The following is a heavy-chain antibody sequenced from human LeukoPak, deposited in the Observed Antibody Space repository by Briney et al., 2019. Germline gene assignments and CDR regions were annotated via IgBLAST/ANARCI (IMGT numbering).Heavy chain of an antibody. D-gene: IGHD3-3*01. CDR3: ARASPYDNWSGYWFDP. V-gene: IGHV4-59*01. Sequence: SETLSLTCTVSGGSISTYYWSWIRQPPGKGLEWIGYVNYSGSTKYNPSLKSRVTISVDKSKNQFSLKVNSVTAADTAVYYCARASPYDNWSGYWFDPWGQGTLVTVSS. CDR2: VNYSGST. J-gene: IGHJ5*02. CDR1: GGSISTYY.